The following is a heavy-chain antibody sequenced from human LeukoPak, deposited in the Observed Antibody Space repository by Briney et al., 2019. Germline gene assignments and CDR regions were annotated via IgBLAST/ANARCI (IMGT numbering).Heavy chain of an antibody. CDR1: GVSLSSYS. CDR3: AAAGLGVAHWFDS. V-gene: IGHV3-30*02. CDR2: LPYDGSYN. Sequence: PGGSLRLSCLVSGVSLSSYSMHWVRQAPGKGLEWVAWLPYDGSYNLTAASLKGRFAISKDISKNTLYLDMDSLTVEDTAVYYCAAAGLGVAHWFDSWGQGTLVIVSS. D-gene: IGHD2-15*01. J-gene: IGHJ5*01.